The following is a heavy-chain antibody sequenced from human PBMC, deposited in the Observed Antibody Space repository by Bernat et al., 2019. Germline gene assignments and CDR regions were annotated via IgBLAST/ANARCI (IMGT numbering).Heavy chain of an antibody. V-gene: IGHV3-48*02. CDR2: ISSSSSTI. CDR3: ARAHTYGSGSYGHFQH. D-gene: IGHD3-10*01. Sequence: EVQLVESGGGLVQPGGSLRLSCAASGFTFSSYSMNWVRQAPGKGLEWVSYISSSSSTIYYEDSVKGRFTISRDNAKNSLYLQRNSLRDEDTAVYYCARAHTYGSGSYGHFQHWGQGTLVTVSS. J-gene: IGHJ1*01. CDR1: GFTFSSYS.